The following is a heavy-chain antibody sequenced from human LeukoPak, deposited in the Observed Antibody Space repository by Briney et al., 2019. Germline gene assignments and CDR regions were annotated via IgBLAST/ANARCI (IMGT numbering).Heavy chain of an antibody. D-gene: IGHD2/OR15-2a*01. CDR2: INPNSGVT. Sequence: ASVKVSCKASGYSFTDYYVHWVRQAPGHGLEWMAWINPNSGVTNYAHKFQGRVTMTRDTSLSTAYMELSRLTSDDTGVYYCATYLLFEGASAYWGQGTLVTVSS. CDR1: GYSFTDYY. CDR3: ATYLLFEGASAY. V-gene: IGHV1-2*02. J-gene: IGHJ4*02.